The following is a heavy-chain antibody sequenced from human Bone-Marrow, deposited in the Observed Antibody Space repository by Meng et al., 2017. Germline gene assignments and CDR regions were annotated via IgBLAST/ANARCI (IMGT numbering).Heavy chain of an antibody. D-gene: IGHD2-21*02. CDR1: GGSFSGDY. CDR2: INHSGST. V-gene: IGHV4-34*01. Sequence: QVQLQQWGAGLLKPSETLSLTCAVYGGSFSGDYWSWIRQPPGKGLDWIGEINHSGSTNYNPSLKSRVTISVDTSKNQFSLKLSSVTAADTAVYYCARVAYRWGGDCSYFDYWGQGTLVTVSS. CDR3: ARVAYRWGGDCSYFDY. J-gene: IGHJ4*02.